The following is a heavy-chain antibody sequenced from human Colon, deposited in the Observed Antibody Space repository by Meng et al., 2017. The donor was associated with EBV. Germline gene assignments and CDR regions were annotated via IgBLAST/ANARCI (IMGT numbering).Heavy chain of an antibody. Sequence: VELTGSRPRLVKPSGALSLACAVSGGSLSSRNWWNWVRQPPGKGLEWIGEIYQSGSTNYNPARKSRVTISVDESKNQFSLRLSSVTAADTDVYYCARVGAYCGGDCYHPRWGQGTLVTVSS. V-gene: IGHV4-4*02. CDR3: ARVGAYCGGDCYHPR. CDR1: GGSLSSRNW. J-gene: IGHJ4*02. D-gene: IGHD2-21*02. CDR2: IYQSGST.